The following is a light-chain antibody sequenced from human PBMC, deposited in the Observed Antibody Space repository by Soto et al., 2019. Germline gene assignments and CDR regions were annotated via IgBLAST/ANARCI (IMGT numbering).Light chain of an antibody. CDR1: QSVSSN. Sequence: EIVMTQSPATLSVSPGERATLSCRASQSVSSNLAWYQQKPGQAPRLLIYGVSTRATGIPARFSGSASGTEFTLTISSLQSEDIAVYYCQQYKSWPPLTFGEGTKVDIK. CDR2: GVS. J-gene: IGKJ4*02. CDR3: QQYKSWPPLT. V-gene: IGKV3-15*01.